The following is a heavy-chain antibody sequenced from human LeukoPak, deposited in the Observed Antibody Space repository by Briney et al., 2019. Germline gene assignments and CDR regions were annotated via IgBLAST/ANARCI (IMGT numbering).Heavy chain of an antibody. CDR2: FDPGDGET. CDR3: ATCAVEMATIERAFDI. D-gene: IGHD5-24*01. V-gene: IGHV1-24*01. Sequence: ASVKVSCKASGYTFIGYYMHWVRQAPGKGLEWLGGFDPGDGETIYAQKFQGRVTMTEDTSTDTAYMELSSLRSEDTAVYYCATCAVEMATIERAFDIWGQGTMVTVSS. CDR1: GYTFIGYY. J-gene: IGHJ3*02.